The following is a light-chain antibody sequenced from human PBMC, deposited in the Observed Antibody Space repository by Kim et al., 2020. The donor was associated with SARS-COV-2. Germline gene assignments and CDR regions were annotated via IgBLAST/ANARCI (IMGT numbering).Light chain of an antibody. V-gene: IGLV1-44*01. CDR1: NSNIGTNG. CDR3: AAWDDSLNGRV. Sequence: QSVLTQPPSVSGIPGRDVTMFCSGSNSNIGTNGVTWYQQFPGAAPKLLMYNNNQRPSGVPDRFSGSRAGTTASLDIIGFQSEDEADYYCAAWDDSLNGRVFGGGTQLTVL. CDR2: NNN. J-gene: IGLJ3*02.